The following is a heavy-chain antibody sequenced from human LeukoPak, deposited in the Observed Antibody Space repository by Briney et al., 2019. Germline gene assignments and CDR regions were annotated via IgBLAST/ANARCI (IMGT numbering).Heavy chain of an antibody. CDR3: ERNYAYVWGSYRGYYFDY. CDR2: TYYRSKWYN. J-gene: IGHJ4*02. Sequence: SQTLSLTCAISGDSVSINSAAWHWIRQSPSRGLEWLGRTYYRSKWYNDYAVSVNSRITINPDTSKNQFYLQLTSVPPEDTAVYYCERNYAYVWGSYRGYYFDYWGQGTLVTVSS. D-gene: IGHD3-16*02. CDR1: GDSVSINSAA. V-gene: IGHV6-1*01.